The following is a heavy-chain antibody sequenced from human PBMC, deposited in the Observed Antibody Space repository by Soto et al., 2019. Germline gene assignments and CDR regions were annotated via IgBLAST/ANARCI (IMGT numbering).Heavy chain of an antibody. CDR1: GLTFSSYV. CDR3: ASPIPCSGGTCYHP. D-gene: IGHD2-15*01. CDR2: ISYDGSNK. V-gene: IGHV3-30-3*01. J-gene: IGHJ4*02. Sequence: GGSLRLSCAASGLTFSSYVMHWVRQAPGKGLEWVAVISYDGSNKYYADSVKGRFTISRDNSKNTLYLQMNSLRAEDTAVYYCASPIPCSGGTCYHPGGQGTLVTVSS.